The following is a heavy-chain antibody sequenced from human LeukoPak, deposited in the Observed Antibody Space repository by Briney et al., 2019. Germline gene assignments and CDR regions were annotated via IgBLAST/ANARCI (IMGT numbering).Heavy chain of an antibody. CDR2: INHRGST. CDR3: ASSVGSTDY. V-gene: IGHV4-34*01. Sequence: SETLSLTCAVYGESLSKYYWTWIRQSPGKGLEWIGEINHRGSTNLNPSLKSRVTLSVDTSKHQFSLKLTSMAAADAAVYYCASSVGSTDYWGQGTLVTVSS. CDR1: GESLSKYY. J-gene: IGHJ4*02. D-gene: IGHD1-26*01.